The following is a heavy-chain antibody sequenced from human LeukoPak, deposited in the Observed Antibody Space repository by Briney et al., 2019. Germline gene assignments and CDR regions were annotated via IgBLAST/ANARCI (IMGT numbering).Heavy chain of an antibody. Sequence: SVNVSCKASGGTFSSYAISWVRQAPGQGLEWMGGIIPIFGTANYAQKFQGRVTITADESTSTAYMELSSLRSEDTAVYYCARDRPYDYVWGSYRYPFDYWGQGTLVTVSS. CDR1: GGTFSSYA. CDR3: ARDRPYDYVWGSYRYPFDY. V-gene: IGHV1-69*13. D-gene: IGHD3-16*02. J-gene: IGHJ4*02. CDR2: IIPIFGTA.